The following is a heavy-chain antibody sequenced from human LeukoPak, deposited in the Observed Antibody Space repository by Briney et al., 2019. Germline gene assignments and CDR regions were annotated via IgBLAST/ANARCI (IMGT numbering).Heavy chain of an antibody. CDR1: GGSVSGYY. CDR3: ARGGHYDYVWGSYRQSNWFDP. J-gene: IGHJ5*02. D-gene: IGHD3-16*02. V-gene: IGHV4-59*02. Sequence: SETLSLTCVVSGGSVSGYYWGWIRQPPGRGLEWIGYVYYSGSTNYNPSFKSRITISVDTSRNQFSLQLSSVTAADTAVYYCARGGHYDYVWGSYRQSNWFDPWGQGTLVTVSS. CDR2: VYYSGST.